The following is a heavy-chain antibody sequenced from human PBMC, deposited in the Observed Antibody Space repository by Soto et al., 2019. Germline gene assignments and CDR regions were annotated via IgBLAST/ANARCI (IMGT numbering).Heavy chain of an antibody. J-gene: IGHJ4*02. CDR1: GFTFSSYA. Sequence: HVQLVESGGGVVQPGRSLRLSCAASGFTFSSYAMHWVRQAPGKGLEWVAVISYDGSNKYYADSVKGRFTISRDNSKNTLYLQMNSLRAEDTAVYYCARDLTGLGSFDYWGQGTLVTVSS. V-gene: IGHV3-30-3*01. CDR2: ISYDGSNK. CDR3: ARDLTGLGSFDY. D-gene: IGHD7-27*01.